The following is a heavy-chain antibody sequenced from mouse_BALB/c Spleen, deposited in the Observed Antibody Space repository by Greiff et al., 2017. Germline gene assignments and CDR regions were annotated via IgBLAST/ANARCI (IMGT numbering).Heavy chain of an antibody. Sequence: VQRVESGAELVKPGAPVKLSCKASGYTFTSYWMNWVKQRPGRGLEWIGRIDPSDSETHYNQKFKDKATLTVDKSSSTAYIQLSSLTSEDSAVYYCARGGFSYWYFDVWGAGTTVTVSS. CDR1: GYTFTSYW. V-gene: IGHV1-69*02. CDR3: ARGGFSYWYFDV. CDR2: IDPSDSET. J-gene: IGHJ1*01.